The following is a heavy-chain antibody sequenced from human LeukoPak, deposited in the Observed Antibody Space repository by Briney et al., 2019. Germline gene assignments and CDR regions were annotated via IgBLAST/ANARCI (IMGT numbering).Heavy chain of an antibody. J-gene: IGHJ6*03. CDR1: GYTFNELS. V-gene: IGHV1-24*01. CDR3: ATQVYYYMDV. CDR2: FDPEKGKT. Sequence: ASVKVSCKVSGYTFNELSMHWVRQAPGKGLEWMGGFDPEKGKTIYAQKSQGRVTMTEDTSTDTAYMELSSLTSEDTAVYYCATQVYYYMDVWGKGTTVTVSS.